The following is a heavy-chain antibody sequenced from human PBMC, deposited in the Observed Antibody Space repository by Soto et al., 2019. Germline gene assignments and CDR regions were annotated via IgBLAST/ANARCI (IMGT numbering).Heavy chain of an antibody. CDR3: AHGGVPSALPRWGFDY. J-gene: IGHJ4*02. CDR2: VRSSGGST. Sequence: EVQLLESGGGLVQPGGSLRLSCAASGFTFSSYDMSWVRQAPGKGLEWVSGVRSSGGSTYYADSVKGRFTISRDNPKNTLYLQMNSLRAEDTAVYYCAHGGVPSALPRWGFDYWGQGTLGTGSS. V-gene: IGHV3-23*01. CDR1: GFTFSSYD. D-gene: IGHD2-2*01.